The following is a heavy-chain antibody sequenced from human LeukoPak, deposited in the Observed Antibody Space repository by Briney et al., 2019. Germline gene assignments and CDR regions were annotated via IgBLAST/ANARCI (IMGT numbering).Heavy chain of an antibody. CDR1: GYSISSGYY. D-gene: IGHD3-10*01. V-gene: IGHV4-38-2*02. J-gene: IGHJ5*02. CDR3: ARALGYYSGTTWFDP. CDR2: IYHSGHT. Sequence: SETLSLTCTVSGYSISSGYYWGWIRQPPGKGLEWIGSIYHSGHTYYKSSLQSRVTMSVDTSKNQFSLKVNSVTAADTAVYHCARALGYYSGTTWFDPWGPGTLVTVSS.